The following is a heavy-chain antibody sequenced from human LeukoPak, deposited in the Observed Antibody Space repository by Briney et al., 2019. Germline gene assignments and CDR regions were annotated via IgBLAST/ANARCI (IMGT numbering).Heavy chain of an antibody. Sequence: ASVKVSCKVSGYTLTELSMHWVRQAPGKGLEWMGGFDPEDGETIYAQKFQGRVTMTEDTSTDTAYMELNSLRAEDTAVYYCARDRRVLAAAGTGPDYWGQGTLVTVSS. CDR3: ARDRRVLAAAGTGPDY. V-gene: IGHV1-24*01. D-gene: IGHD6-13*01. J-gene: IGHJ4*02. CDR2: FDPEDGET. CDR1: GYTLTELS.